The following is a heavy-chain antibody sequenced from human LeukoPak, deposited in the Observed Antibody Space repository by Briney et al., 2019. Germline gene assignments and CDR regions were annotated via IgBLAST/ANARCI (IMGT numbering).Heavy chain of an antibody. D-gene: IGHD6-19*01. J-gene: IGHJ4*02. CDR1: GFTFSNYA. Sequence: GGSLRLSCAASGFTFSNYAMSWVRQAPGKGLEWVAVISYDGSNKYYADSVKGRFTISRDNSKNTLYLQMNSLRAEDTAVYYCARERDSSGWYDYWGQGTLVTVSS. V-gene: IGHV3-30-3*01. CDR3: ARERDSSGWYDY. CDR2: ISYDGSNK.